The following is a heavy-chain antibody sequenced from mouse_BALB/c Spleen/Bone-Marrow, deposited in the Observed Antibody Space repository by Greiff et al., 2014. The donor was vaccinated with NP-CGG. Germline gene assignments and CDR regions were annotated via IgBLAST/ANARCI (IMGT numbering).Heavy chain of an antibody. CDR2: ISSGGSYT. Sequence: EVNVVESGGDLVKPGGSLKLSCAASGFTFSNYGMSWVRQTPDKRLEWVATISSGGSYTYFPDSVKGRFTIPRDNAKNTLYLQMNSLKSEDAAMYYCARLTPDYAMDYWGQGTSVTVSS. J-gene: IGHJ4*01. CDR3: ARLTPDYAMDY. CDR1: GFTFSNYG. V-gene: IGHV5-6*01. D-gene: IGHD1-3*01.